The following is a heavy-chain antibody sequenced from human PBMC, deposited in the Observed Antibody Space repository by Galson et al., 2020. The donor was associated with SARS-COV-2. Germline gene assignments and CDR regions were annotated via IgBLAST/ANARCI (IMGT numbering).Heavy chain of an antibody. D-gene: IGHD6-19*01. V-gene: IGHV1-24*01. Sequence: ASVKVSCKVSGYTLTELSMHWVRQAPGKRLEWMGGFDPEDGETIYAQKFQGRVTMTEDTSTDTAYMELSSLRSEDTAVYYCATGAVAGTVTWFDPWGQGTLVTVSS. CDR1: GYTLTELS. CDR3: ATGAVAGTVTWFDP. J-gene: IGHJ5*02. CDR2: FDPEDGET.